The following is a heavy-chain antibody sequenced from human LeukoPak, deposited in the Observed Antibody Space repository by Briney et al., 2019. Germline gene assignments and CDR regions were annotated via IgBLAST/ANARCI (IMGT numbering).Heavy chain of an antibody. CDR1: GGSISSSSYH. J-gene: IGHJ4*02. Sequence: ASETLSLTCTVSGGSISSSSYHWGWIRQPPGKGLEWIGSIYYSGSTYYNPSLKSRVTISVDTSKNQFSLKLSSVTAADTAVYYCALSARGYCSGGSYYGFDYWGQGTLVTVSS. V-gene: IGHV4-39*07. CDR2: IYYSGST. CDR3: ALSARGYCSGGSYYGFDY. D-gene: IGHD2-15*01.